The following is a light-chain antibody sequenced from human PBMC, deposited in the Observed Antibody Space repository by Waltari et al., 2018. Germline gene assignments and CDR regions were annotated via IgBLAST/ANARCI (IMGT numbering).Light chain of an antibody. V-gene: IGLV2-14*03. Sequence: QSALTQPASVSGSPGQSITISCTGTSSDIGRYNYVSWYQQHSGKAPNLLIYDVSNRPSGVSYRFSGSRSGNTASLTISGLQADDEADYFCSSWTGTSTLVLFGGGTRLTVL. CDR3: SSWTGTSTLVL. J-gene: IGLJ2*01. CDR2: DVS. CDR1: SSDIGRYNY.